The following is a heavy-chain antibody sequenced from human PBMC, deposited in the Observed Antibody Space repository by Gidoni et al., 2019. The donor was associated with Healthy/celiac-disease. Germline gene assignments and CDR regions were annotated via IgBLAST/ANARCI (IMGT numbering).Heavy chain of an antibody. CDR2: IKHSGSP. D-gene: IGHD1-26*01. V-gene: IGHV4-34*01. CDR3: ARPGGGSYSRVRWFDP. J-gene: IGHJ5*02. Sequence: QVQLQQWGAGLLKPSETLSLTCAVYGGSFSGYYGSWIRQPPGKGLEWIGEIKHSGSPNYNPSLKSRVTISVDTSKNQFSLKLSSVTAADTAVYYCARPGGGSYSRVRWFDPWGQGTLVTVSS. CDR1: GGSFSGYY.